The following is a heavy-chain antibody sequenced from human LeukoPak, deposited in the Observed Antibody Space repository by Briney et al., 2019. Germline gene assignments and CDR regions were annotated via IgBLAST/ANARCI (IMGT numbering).Heavy chain of an antibody. D-gene: IGHD2-8*01. CDR3: ARGVGIVLMVYAIAVRYYFDY. J-gene: IGHJ4*02. CDR2: INHSGST. CDR1: GGSFSGYY. Sequence: SETLSLTCAAYGGSFSGYYWSWIRQPPGKGLEWIGEINHSGSTNYNPSLKSRVTISVDTSKNQFSLKLSSVTAADTAVYYCARGVGIVLMVYAIAVRYYFDYWGQGTLVTVSA. V-gene: IGHV4-34*01.